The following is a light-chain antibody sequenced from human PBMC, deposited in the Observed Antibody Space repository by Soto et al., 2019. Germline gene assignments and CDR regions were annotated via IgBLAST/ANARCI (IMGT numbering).Light chain of an antibody. Sequence: EIVMTQSPATLSVSPGERATLSCRASQSVSSNLAWYQQKPGQAPRLLIYGASTRATGIPARFSGSGSGTEFTLTIRSLQSEDFAVYYCQQYNNWPRTFGQGTKLAIK. J-gene: IGKJ2*01. CDR2: GAS. CDR1: QSVSSN. CDR3: QQYNNWPRT. V-gene: IGKV3-15*01.